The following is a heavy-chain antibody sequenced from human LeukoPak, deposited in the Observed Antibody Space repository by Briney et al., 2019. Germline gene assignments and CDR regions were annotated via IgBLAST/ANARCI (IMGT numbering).Heavy chain of an antibody. CDR1: GGSISSGGYY. CDR2: IYHSGST. D-gene: IGHD6-6*01. CDR3: ARVSSSPDY. Sequence: SETLSLTCPVSGGSISSGGYYWSWIRQPPGKGLEWIGYIYHSGSTYYNPSLKSRVTISVDRSKNQFSLKLSSVTAADTAVYYCARVSSSPDYWGQGTLVTVSS. V-gene: IGHV4-30-2*01. J-gene: IGHJ4*02.